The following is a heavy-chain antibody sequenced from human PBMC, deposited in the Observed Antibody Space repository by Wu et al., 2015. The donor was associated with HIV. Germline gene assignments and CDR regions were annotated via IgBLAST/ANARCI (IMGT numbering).Heavy chain of an antibody. D-gene: IGHD2-15*01. J-gene: IGHJ4*02. CDR1: GYTFTGYY. Sequence: QVQLVQSGAEVKKPGASVKVSCKASGYTFTGYYMHWVRQAPGQGLEWMGWINPNSGGTNYAQKFQGRVTMTRDTSISTAYMELSRLRSDDTAVYYCARGDIVVVVAALKTYDYWGQGTLVTVPS. CDR2: INPNSGGT. V-gene: IGHV1-2*02. CDR3: ARGDIVVVVAALKTYDY.